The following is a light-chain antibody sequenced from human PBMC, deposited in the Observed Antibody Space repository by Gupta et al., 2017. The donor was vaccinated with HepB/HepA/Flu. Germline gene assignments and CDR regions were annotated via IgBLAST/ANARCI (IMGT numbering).Light chain of an antibody. J-gene: IGLJ2*01. CDR2: EVN. CDR1: SCDVGGYNH. CDR3: SSYAGSNNVV. V-gene: IGLV2-8*01. Sequence: QSALTQPPSASASPGQSVNISCTVTSCDVGGYNHVSWYQQHPGTATQLMIFEVNQRPSGVPDRFSGSKSGTTASLTVSGLQADDEANYYCSSYAGSNNVVFGGGTKLTVL.